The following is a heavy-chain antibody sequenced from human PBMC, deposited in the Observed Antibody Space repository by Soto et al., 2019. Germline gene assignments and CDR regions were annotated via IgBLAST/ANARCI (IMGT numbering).Heavy chain of an antibody. CDR1: GYTFTSYG. CDR2: ISAYNGNT. D-gene: IGHD2-2*01. V-gene: IGHV1-18*01. Sequence: QVQLVQSGAEVKKPGASVKVSCKASGYTFTSYGISWVRQAPGQGLEWMGWISAYNGNTNYAQKLQGRVTMTTDTSTSTAYMELRSLRSDDTAVYYCARDYIVVVPAARRGGSFGYWGQRTLVTVSS. CDR3: ARDYIVVVPAARRGGSFGY. J-gene: IGHJ4*02.